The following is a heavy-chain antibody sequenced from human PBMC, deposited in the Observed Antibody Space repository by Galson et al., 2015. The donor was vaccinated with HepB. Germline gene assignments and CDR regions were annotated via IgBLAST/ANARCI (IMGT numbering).Heavy chain of an antibody. CDR2: IYYCGST. J-gene: IGHJ4*02. V-gene: IGHV4-31*03. CDR1: GGSISSGGYY. CDR3: ARLMDERGYYFDY. Sequence: TLSLTCTVSGGSISSGGYYWSWIRQHPGKGLEWIGYIYYCGSTYYNPSLKSRVTISVDTSKNQFSLKLSSVTAADTAVYYCARLMDERGYYFDYWGQGTLVTVSS. D-gene: IGHD3-10*01.